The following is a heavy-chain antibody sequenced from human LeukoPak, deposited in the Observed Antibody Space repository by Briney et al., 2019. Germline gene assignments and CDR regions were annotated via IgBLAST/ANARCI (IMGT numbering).Heavy chain of an antibody. D-gene: IGHD5-24*01. Sequence: GGSLRLSCAASGFTFSSYGMHWVRQAPGKGLEWVAVIWYDGSNKYYADSVKGRFTISRDNSKNTLYLQMNSLRAEDTAVYYCARDLGWLQSDYWGQGTLVTVSS. CDR1: GFTFSSYG. V-gene: IGHV3-33*01. J-gene: IGHJ4*02. CDR2: IWYDGSNK. CDR3: ARDLGWLQSDY.